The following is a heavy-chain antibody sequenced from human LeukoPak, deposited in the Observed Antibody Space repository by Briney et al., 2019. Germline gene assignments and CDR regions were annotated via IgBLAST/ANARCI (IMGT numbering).Heavy chain of an antibody. Sequence: PGGSLRLSCAASGFTFSSYAMSWVRQAPGKGLEWVSAISGSGGSTYYADSVKGRFTISRDNSKNTLYLQMNSLRAEDTAVYYCAKAYHRSDFWSGYYLYYYYGMDVWGQGTTVTVSS. J-gene: IGHJ6*02. CDR1: GFTFSSYA. V-gene: IGHV3-23*01. D-gene: IGHD3-3*01. CDR3: AKAYHRSDFWSGYYLYYYYGMDV. CDR2: ISGSGGST.